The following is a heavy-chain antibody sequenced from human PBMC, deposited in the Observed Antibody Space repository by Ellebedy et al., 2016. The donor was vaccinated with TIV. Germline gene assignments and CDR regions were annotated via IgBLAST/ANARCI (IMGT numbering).Heavy chain of an antibody. D-gene: IGHD1-26*01. V-gene: IGHV4-59*08. J-gene: IGHJ4*02. CDR2: MSYSGSS. CDR1: GASISRYY. CDR3: ASRASGRSDLGRGLYFEN. Sequence: MPSETLSLTCNVSGASISRYYWSWIRQPPGKGLEWIGYMSYSGSSNYNPSLKSRVTISVDTSKSQFSLNLTSVTAADTAVYDCASRASGRSDLGRGLYFENWGQGTLVIVSS.